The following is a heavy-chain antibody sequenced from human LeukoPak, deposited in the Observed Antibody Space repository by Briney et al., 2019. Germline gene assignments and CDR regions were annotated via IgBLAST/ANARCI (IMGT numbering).Heavy chain of an antibody. CDR1: GHTFTGYY. D-gene: IGHD3-22*01. CDR3: ARVVYDSRNFDY. CDR2: INPNSGGT. J-gene: IGHJ4*02. Sequence: ASVKVSCKASGHTFTGYYMHWVRQAPGQGLEWMGWINPNSGGTNYAQKFQGRVTMTRDTSISTAYMELSRLRSDDTAVYYCARVVYDSRNFDYWGQGTLVTVSS. V-gene: IGHV1-2*02.